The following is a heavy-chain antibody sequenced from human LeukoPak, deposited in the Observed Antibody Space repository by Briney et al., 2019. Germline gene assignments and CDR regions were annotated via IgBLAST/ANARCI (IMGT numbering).Heavy chain of an antibody. D-gene: IGHD3-9*01. CDR1: GGSFSGYY. Sequence: KPSETLSLTCAVYGGSFSGYYWSCIRQPPGRGREWIGEINHSGSTNYNPSLKSRVTISVETSKNQFSLKLSSVTAADTAVYYCATIRYFDWSWGQGTLVTVSS. V-gene: IGHV4-34*01. CDR2: INHSGST. J-gene: IGHJ5*02. CDR3: ATIRYFDWS.